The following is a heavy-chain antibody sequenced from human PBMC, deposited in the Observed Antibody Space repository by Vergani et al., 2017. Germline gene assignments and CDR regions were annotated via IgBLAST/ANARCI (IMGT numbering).Heavy chain of an antibody. CDR3: ARDESVPAEPPEYFQY. CDR2: ISSSSTYI. Sequence: EVQLVESGGGLLKPGGSLRLSCAASGFTFSSYNMNWVRQAPGKGLEWVSFISSSSTYIYYADSVKGRFTISRDNAKNSLYLQMNRLRAEDTAVYYCARDESVPAEPPEYFQYWGQGTLVTVSS. CDR1: GFTFSSYN. D-gene: IGHD2-2*01. V-gene: IGHV3-21*06. J-gene: IGHJ1*01.